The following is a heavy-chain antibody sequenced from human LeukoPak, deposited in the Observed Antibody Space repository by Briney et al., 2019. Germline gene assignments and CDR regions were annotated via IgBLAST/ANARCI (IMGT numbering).Heavy chain of an antibody. Sequence: GGSLRLSCAASGFTFSNYWMSWVRQAPGKGPEWVANLNQDGTEKFYVDSAKGRFTISRDNAKNSLYLQMNSLRGEDTAVYYCARDPTYYNGWGYWGQGTLVTVSS. CDR3: ARDPTYYNGWGY. CDR1: GFTFSNYW. D-gene: IGHD3-10*01. V-gene: IGHV3-7*04. J-gene: IGHJ4*02. CDR2: LNQDGTEK.